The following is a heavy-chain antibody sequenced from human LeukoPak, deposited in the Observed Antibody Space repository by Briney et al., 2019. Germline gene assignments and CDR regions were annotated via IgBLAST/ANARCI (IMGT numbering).Heavy chain of an antibody. J-gene: IGHJ4*02. Sequence: EPSETLSLTCTVSGGSISSSSYYWGWIRQPPGKGLEWIGSIYYSGNTYYNPSLKSRVTISVDTSKNQFSLKLTSVTAADTAVYFCARRLCFSSGCYTTRPGFDEALYRAENWGQGTLVTVSS. CDR1: GGSISSSSYY. CDR3: ARRLCFSSGCYTTRPGFDEALYRAEN. V-gene: IGHV4-39*01. D-gene: IGHD2-2*02. CDR2: IYYSGNT.